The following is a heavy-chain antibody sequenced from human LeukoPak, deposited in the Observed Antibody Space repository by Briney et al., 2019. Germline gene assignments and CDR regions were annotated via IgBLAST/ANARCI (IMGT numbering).Heavy chain of an antibody. CDR3: ARARRVRGAAAAYYYDMDV. D-gene: IGHD3-10*01. CDR1: GGTFSSYA. V-gene: IGHV1-69*13. J-gene: IGHJ6*02. CDR2: IIPIFGTA. Sequence: ASVKVSCKASGGTFSSYAISWVRQAPGQGLEWMGGIIPIFGTANYAQKFQGRVTITADESTSTAYMELSSLRSEDTAVYYCARARRVRGAAAAYYYDMDVWGQGTTVTVSS.